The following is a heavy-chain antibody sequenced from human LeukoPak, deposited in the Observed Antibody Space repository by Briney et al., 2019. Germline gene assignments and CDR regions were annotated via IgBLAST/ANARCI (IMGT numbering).Heavy chain of an antibody. CDR3: ARVIYGSGSCYFDY. J-gene: IGHJ4*02. CDR1: GYTFTGYY. D-gene: IGHD3-10*01. CDR2: INPNSGGT. Sequence: ASVKVSCKASGYTFTGYYMHWVRQAPGQGPEWMGWINPNSGGTNYAQKFQGRVTMTRDTSISTAYMELSRLRSDDTAVYYCARVIYGSGSCYFDYWGQGTLVTVSS. V-gene: IGHV1-2*02.